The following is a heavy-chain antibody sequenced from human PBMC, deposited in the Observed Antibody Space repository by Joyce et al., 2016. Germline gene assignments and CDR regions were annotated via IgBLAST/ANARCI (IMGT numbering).Heavy chain of an antibody. J-gene: IGHJ4*02. CDR1: GGSMYNYY. V-gene: IGHV4-59*01. Sequence: QVQLQESGPGLVKASETLSLTCTVSGGSMYNYYWSWVRQPPGKGLEWVGYVHYTGSRTYNPSLKSRLAISVDLSKNHFSLKMTSVTAADTAVYYCARVCIDGGSCADYWGQGILVTVSS. CDR3: ARVCIDGGSCADY. CDR2: VHYTGSR. D-gene: IGHD2-15*01.